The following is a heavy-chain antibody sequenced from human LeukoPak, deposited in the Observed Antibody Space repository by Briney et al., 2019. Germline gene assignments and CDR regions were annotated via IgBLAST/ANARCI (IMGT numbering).Heavy chain of an antibody. J-gene: IGHJ4*02. V-gene: IGHV3-49*03. Sequence: GGSLRLSCTASGFTFGDYAMSWFRQAPGKGLEWVGFIRSKAYGGTTEYAASVKGRFTISRDDSKSIAYLQMNSLKTEDTAVYYCTRYCSSTSCQYYFDYWGQGTLVTVSS. D-gene: IGHD2-2*01. CDR3: TRYCSSTSCQYYFDY. CDR2: IRSKAYGGTT. CDR1: GFTFGDYA.